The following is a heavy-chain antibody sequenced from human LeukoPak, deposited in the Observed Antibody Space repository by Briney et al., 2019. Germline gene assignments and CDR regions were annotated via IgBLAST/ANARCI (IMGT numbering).Heavy chain of an antibody. Sequence: PGGSLRLSCAASGFTFSSYAMSWVRQAPGKGLEWVSAISGSGVSTYYADSVKGRFTISRDNSKNTLFLQLNSLRAEDSAVYYCAKGGHDFNSFYWWGQGTLVTVSS. J-gene: IGHJ4*02. D-gene: IGHD2-21*02. CDR1: GFTFSSYA. CDR3: AKGGHDFNSFYW. V-gene: IGHV3-23*01. CDR2: ISGSGVST.